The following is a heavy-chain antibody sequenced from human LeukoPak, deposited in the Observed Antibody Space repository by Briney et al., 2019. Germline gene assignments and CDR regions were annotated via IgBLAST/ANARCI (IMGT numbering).Heavy chain of an antibody. CDR3: VGTAARNYYYGMDV. V-gene: IGHV4-4*07. D-gene: IGHD2-2*01. J-gene: IGHJ6*02. CDR2: IYTSGST. Sequence: SETLSLTCTVSGGSISSYDWSWIRQPAGKGLEWIGRIYTSGSTNYNPSLKSRVTMSVDTSKNQFSLKLSSVTAADTAVYYCVGTAARNYYYGMDVWGQGTTVTVSS. CDR1: GGSISSYD.